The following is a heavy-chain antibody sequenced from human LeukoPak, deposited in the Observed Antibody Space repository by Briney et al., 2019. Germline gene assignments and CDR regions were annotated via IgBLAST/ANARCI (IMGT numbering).Heavy chain of an antibody. CDR2: ISSSSSYI. CDR3: ARDYDSSGYYNY. CDR1: GFTFSSYS. D-gene: IGHD3-22*01. V-gene: IGHV3-21*01. Sequence: PGGSLRLSCAASGFTFSSYSVNWVRQAPGKGLEWVSSISSSSSYIYYADSVKGRFTISRDNAKNSLYLQMNSLRAEDTAVYYCARDYDSSGYYNYWGQGTLVTVSS. J-gene: IGHJ4*02.